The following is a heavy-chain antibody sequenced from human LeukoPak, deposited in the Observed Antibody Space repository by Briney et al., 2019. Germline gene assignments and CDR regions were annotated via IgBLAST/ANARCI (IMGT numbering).Heavy chain of an antibody. CDR1: RFTFSSYA. J-gene: IGHJ4*02. D-gene: IGHD3-22*01. CDR2: ISDSGGRT. V-gene: IGHV3-23*01. CDR3: AKDRGEGTMIVVVLDY. Sequence: GGSLRLSCAASRFTFSSYAMSWVRQAPGKGLEWVSAISDSGGRTYYADSVKGRFTISRDNSKNTLYLQMSSLKAEDTAVYYCAKDRGEGTMIVVVLDYWGQGTLVTVSS.